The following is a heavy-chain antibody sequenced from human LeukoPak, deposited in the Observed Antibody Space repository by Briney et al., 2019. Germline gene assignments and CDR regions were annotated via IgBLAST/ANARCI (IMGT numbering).Heavy chain of an antibody. CDR2: IYSDGST. CDR3: ARGPIQLWIHNAMDV. D-gene: IGHD5-18*01. V-gene: IGHV3-53*01. J-gene: IGHJ6*02. CDR1: GFTVSSNY. Sequence: GGSLRLSCAASGFTVSSNYVSWVRQAPGKGLEWVSVIYSDGSTYYADSVKGRFTISRDNAKNSLYLQMNSLRAEDTAVYYCARGPIQLWIHNAMDVWGQGTTVTVSS.